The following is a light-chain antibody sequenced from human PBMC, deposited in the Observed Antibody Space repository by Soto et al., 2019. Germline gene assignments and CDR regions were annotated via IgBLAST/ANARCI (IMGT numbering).Light chain of an antibody. CDR2: GAS. Sequence: EIVLTQSPVTLSLSPGERASLSCRASQSIASHLAWYQQKPGQAPRLLIYGASSRATGIPDRFSGSGSGTNFTLTISSLEPEDFAVYYCQQRRSWQVTFGQGTRLEI. V-gene: IGKV3D-11*02. CDR3: QQRRSWQVT. CDR1: QSIASH. J-gene: IGKJ5*01.